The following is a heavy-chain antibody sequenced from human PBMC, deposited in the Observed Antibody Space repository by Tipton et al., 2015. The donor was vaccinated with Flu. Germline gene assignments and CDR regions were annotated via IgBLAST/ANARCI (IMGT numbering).Heavy chain of an antibody. Sequence: TLSLTCSVSGDSVSDSGYYWAWIRHPPGKGLEWVGNVYYTGDTYSSPSLKARVTMTIDTSHNRFSLRLTSVTAADTATYFCARATLGADFNWFGPWGQGTVVTVSS. CDR1: GDSVSDSGYY. V-gene: IGHV4-39*07. CDR2: VYYTGDT. D-gene: IGHD1-26*01. J-gene: IGHJ5*02. CDR3: ARATLGADFNWFGP.